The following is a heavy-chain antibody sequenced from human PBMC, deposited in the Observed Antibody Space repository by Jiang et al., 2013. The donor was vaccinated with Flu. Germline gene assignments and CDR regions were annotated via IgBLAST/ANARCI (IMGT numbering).Heavy chain of an antibody. CDR3: ARDGGLNYDFWSGYRPGXFDY. CDR1: GYTFTSYG. CDR2: ISAYNGNT. Sequence: CGAEVKKPGASVKVSCKASGYTFTSYGISWVRQAPGQGLEWMGWISAYNGNTNYAQKLQGRVTMTTDTSTSTAYMELRSLRSDDTAVYYCARDGGLNYDFWSGYRPGXFDYWGQGTLVTV. D-gene: IGHD3-3*01. V-gene: IGHV1-18*01. J-gene: IGHJ4*02.